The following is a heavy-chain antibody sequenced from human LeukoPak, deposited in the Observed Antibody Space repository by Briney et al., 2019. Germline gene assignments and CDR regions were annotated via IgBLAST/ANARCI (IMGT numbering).Heavy chain of an antibody. Sequence: SETLSLTCTVSGGSISNYYWSWIRQPPGKGLEWIGYIYYSGSTNCNPSLKSRVTISVDTSKNQFSLKLSSVTAADTAVYYCARVDYGSGSYRFDPWGQGTLVTVSS. CDR2: IYYSGST. D-gene: IGHD3-10*01. CDR3: ARVDYGSGSYRFDP. CDR1: GGSISNYY. V-gene: IGHV4-59*01. J-gene: IGHJ5*02.